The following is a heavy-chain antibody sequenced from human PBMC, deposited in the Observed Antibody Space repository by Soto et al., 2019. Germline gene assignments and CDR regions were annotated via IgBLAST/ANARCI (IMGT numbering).Heavy chain of an antibody. D-gene: IGHD6-19*01. Sequence: QVQLVESGGGLVKPGGSLRLSCAASGFSFSVYYMAWVRQAPGSGLEWISSIDRNGDFVYYADSVKGRFTISRYYAKSSLYLQMDSLRDEDTAVYYCVSERAVTRDFTHNTFDLWGQGTKVTVAS. V-gene: IGHV3-11*01. J-gene: IGHJ3*01. CDR1: GFSFSVYY. CDR3: VSERAVTRDFTHNTFDL. CDR2: IDRNGDFV.